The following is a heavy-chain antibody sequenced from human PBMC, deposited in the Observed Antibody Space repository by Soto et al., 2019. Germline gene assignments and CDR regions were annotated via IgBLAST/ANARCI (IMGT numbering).Heavy chain of an antibody. CDR3: ERAELERGEVGYFGMDV. J-gene: IGHJ6*02. CDR2: ISSYNSNNGNT. D-gene: IGHD1-1*01. V-gene: IGHV1-18*04. CDR1: GYTFSNYA. Sequence: GASVKVSCKTSGYTFSNYAISWVRQATGQGLEWMGWISSYNSNNGNTKSAQMLQGRVTMTIDTSATTAYMELMSLRSDDTAVYYGERAELERGEVGYFGMDVWGQGTTVTVSS.